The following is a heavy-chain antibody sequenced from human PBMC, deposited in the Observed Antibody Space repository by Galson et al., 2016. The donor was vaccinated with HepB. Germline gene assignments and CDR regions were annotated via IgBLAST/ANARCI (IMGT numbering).Heavy chain of an antibody. D-gene: IGHD2-8*02. CDR1: GFHFSSYA. Sequence: SLRLSCAASGFHFSSYAMSWVRQAPGKGLEWVAHMSGSGDTTFYAASVRGRFTISRDNSEHTLFLQMDRLTGEDTAVYYCAKEGFCTGSACYWPPDHWGQGTPVTVSS. V-gene: IGHV3-23*01. J-gene: IGHJ4*02. CDR2: MSGSGDTT. CDR3: AKEGFCTGSACYWPPDH.